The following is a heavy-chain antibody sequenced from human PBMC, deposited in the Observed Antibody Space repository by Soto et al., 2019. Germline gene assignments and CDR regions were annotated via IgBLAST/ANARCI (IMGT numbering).Heavy chain of an antibody. J-gene: IGHJ4*02. CDR3: SRQGIYYGSGSYLDF. CDR2: ISYDGST. Sequence: QLQLQESGPGLVKPSETLSLTCTVSGGSISDSSYYWGWVRQSPGKGLEWLGTISYDGSTWYSPSLKSRLTISVDTSKNRFSLSLTSVTAAETAAYYCSRQGIYYGSGSYLDFWGQGTRVTVSS. D-gene: IGHD3-10*01. V-gene: IGHV4-39*01. CDR1: GGSISDSSYY.